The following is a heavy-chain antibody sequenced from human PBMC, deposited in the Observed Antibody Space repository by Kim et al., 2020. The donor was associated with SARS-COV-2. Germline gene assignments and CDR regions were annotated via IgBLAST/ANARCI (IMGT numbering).Heavy chain of an antibody. CDR2: K. D-gene: IGHD3-9*01. CDR3: AHKASWLKPFDY. Sequence: KRYSPSLKSRLTITKDTSKNQVVLTMTNMDPVDTATYYCAHKASWLKPFDYWGQGTLVTVSS. J-gene: IGHJ4*02. V-gene: IGHV2-5*01.